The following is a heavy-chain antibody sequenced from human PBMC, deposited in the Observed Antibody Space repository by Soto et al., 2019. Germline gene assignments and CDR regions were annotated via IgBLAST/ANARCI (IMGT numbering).Heavy chain of an antibody. Sequence: GGSLRLSCAASGFTFDDYAMHWVRQAPGKGLEWVSLISGDGGSTYYADSVKGRFTISRDNSKNSLYLQMNSLRTEDTALYHCAKDVAKTGERLDYWGQGTLVTVSS. CDR1: GFTFDDYA. CDR2: ISGDGGST. J-gene: IGHJ4*02. D-gene: IGHD7-27*01. V-gene: IGHV3-43*02. CDR3: AKDVAKTGERLDY.